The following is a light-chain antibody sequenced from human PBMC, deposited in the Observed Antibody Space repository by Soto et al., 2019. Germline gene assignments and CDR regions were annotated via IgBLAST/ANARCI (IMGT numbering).Light chain of an antibody. CDR3: QQSYSTPPYT. V-gene: IGKV1-39*01. J-gene: IGKJ2*01. CDR2: AAS. CDR1: QSISSY. Sequence: DIQMTQSPSSLSASVGDRVTITCRASQSISSYLNWYQQKPGKAPKLLIYAASSLQSGVPSRFSGSGSGTDITLTISSLQPEEFATYYCQQSYSTPPYTFGQGTKLEIK.